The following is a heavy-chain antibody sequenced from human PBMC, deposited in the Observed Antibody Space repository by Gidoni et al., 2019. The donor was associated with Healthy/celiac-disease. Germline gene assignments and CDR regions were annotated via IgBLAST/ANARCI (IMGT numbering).Heavy chain of an antibody. V-gene: IGHV1-2*06. CDR2: INPNSGGT. Sequence: QVQLVQSGAEVKEPGASVKVSCKASGDTFTGYYMHWVRQAPGQGLEWMGRINPNSGGTNYAQKFQGRVTMTRDPSISTAYMELSRLRSDATAVYYCARDTSVPSNYWFDPWGQGTLVTVSS. CDR1: GDTFTGYY. CDR3: ARDTSVPSNYWFDP. J-gene: IGHJ5*02. D-gene: IGHD7-27*01.